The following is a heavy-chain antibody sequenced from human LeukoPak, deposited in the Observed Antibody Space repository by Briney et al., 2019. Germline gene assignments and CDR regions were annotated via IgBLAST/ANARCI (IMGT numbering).Heavy chain of an antibody. CDR2: ISSIDGST. D-gene: IGHD1-26*01. CDR3: AKVASGSYYNWPFDY. V-gene: IGHV3-23*01. J-gene: IGHJ4*02. Sequence: GGSLRLSCAASGFTFSSYGMSWVRQAPGKGLEWVSGISSIDGSTYYADSVKGRFTVSRDNCKNTLYLQMNSLRAEDTAVYYCAKVASGSYYNWPFDYWGQGTLVTVSS. CDR1: GFTFSSYG.